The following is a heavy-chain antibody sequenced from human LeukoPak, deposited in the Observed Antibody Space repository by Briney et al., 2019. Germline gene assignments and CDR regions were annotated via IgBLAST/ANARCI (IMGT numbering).Heavy chain of an antibody. D-gene: IGHD6-13*01. J-gene: IGHJ4*02. Sequence: PSETLSLTCTVSGGSISSSSYYWGWIRQPPGKGLEWIGSIYYSGSTNYNPSLKSRVTISVDTSKNQFSLKLSSVTAADTAVYYCARVHSAAAHDYWGQGTLVTVSS. CDR3: ARVHSAAAHDY. V-gene: IGHV4-39*07. CDR1: GGSISSSSYY. CDR2: IYYSGST.